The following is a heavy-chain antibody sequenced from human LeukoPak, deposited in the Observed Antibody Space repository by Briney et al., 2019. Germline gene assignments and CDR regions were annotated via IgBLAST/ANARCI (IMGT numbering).Heavy chain of an antibody. CDR3: ARLGWWDS. J-gene: IGHJ4*02. CDR1: GDSVSNDKYY. CDR2: IYYSGST. D-gene: IGHD2-15*01. Sequence: SETLSLTCTVSGDSVSNDKYYGGWIRQPPGKGLEWIGSIYYSGSTYYNPSLNSRVTISVDTSKNQSSLKLSSVTAADTAVYYCARLGWWDSWGQGTLVTVSS. V-gene: IGHV4-39*01.